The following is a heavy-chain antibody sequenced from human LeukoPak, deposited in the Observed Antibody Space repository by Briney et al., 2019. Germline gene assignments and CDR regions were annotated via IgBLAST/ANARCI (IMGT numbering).Heavy chain of an antibody. Sequence: ASVKVSCKTSGYIFNSHFLHWVRQAPGQGLEWIGGINPTSGSTRYAQKFQGRLTMTGDTSTSTVNMDLTSLTYEDTAVYYCARADYHDTGDYCYVEYFQHWGQGTLVTVSS. CDR1: GYIFNSHF. V-gene: IGHV1-46*02. CDR2: INPTSGST. J-gene: IGHJ1*01. CDR3: ARADYHDTGDYCYVEYFQH. D-gene: IGHD3-22*01.